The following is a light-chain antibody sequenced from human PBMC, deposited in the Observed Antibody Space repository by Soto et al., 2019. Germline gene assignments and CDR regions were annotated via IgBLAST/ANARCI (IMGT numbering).Light chain of an antibody. J-gene: IGLJ2*01. CDR2: LNGDGSH. CDR1: GGHSTYA. Sequence: QSVLTQSPSASASLGASVKLTCTLSGGHSTYAIAWHQQQPEKGPRYLMRLNGDGSHNKGDGIPDRFSGSISGAERYLTISSLHSEDEADYYCQTWASGIVVFGGGTKVTVL. CDR3: QTWASGIVV. V-gene: IGLV4-69*01.